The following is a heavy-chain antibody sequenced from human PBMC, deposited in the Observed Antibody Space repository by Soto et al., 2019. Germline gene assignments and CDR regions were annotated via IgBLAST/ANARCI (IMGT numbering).Heavy chain of an antibody. V-gene: IGHV4-39*01. CDR2: IYSSENT. CDR3: AILNGYCVSTNCHGYYGMDV. D-gene: IGHD2-2*03. CDR1: GGSVSSNSYS. J-gene: IGHJ6*02. Sequence: SETLSLTCTVSGGSVSSNSYSWGWIRQSPGKGQEWIGTIYSSENTYYNTSLLSRVTISVDTSKNEFSLRLSSVTAADTAVYYCAILNGYCVSTNCHGYYGMDVWGQGTTVHRLL.